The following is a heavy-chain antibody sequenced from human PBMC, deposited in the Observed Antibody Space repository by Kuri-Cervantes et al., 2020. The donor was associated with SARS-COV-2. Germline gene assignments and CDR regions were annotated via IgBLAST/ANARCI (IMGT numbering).Heavy chain of an antibody. CDR3: AREGGGDPLVLGFGVVIHDAFDI. J-gene: IGHJ3*02. CDR1: GYTFTGYY. CDR2: INPNSGGT. Sequence: ASVKVSCKASGYTFTGYYMHWVRQAPGQGLEWMGWINPNSGGTNYAQKFQGRVTMTRDTSISTAYMELRSLRSDDTAEYYCAREGGGDPLVLGFGVVIHDAFDIWGQGTMVTVSS. D-gene: IGHD3-3*01. V-gene: IGHV1-2*02.